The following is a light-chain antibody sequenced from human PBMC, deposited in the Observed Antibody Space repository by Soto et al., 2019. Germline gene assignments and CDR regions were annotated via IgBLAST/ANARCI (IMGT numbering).Light chain of an antibody. V-gene: IGKV3-20*01. CDR3: QQYGSSLPVT. CDR1: QSLTNTY. J-gene: IGKJ4*01. CDR2: AAS. Sequence: EIVLTQSPGTLSLSPGERATLSCRASQSLTNTYLAWYQQKPGQAPRLLIYAASSSATGIPDRFSGSGSETDFTLTISRLEPEDFAVYYCQQYGSSLPVTFGGGPNVEIK.